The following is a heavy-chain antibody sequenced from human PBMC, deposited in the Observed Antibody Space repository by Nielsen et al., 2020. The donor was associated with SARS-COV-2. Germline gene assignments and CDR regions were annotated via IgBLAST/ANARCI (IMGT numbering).Heavy chain of an antibody. V-gene: IGHV3-30*18. Sequence: GESLKISCAASGFTFNTYGMHWVRQAPGKGLEWVAVTSYDGGIKYYADSVKGRFTISRDNSKSTLYLQMNSLRPEDTALYYCAKDAPLTTTVRGVYGGFFDYWGQGTLVTVSS. D-gene: IGHD3-10*01. CDR2: TSYDGGIK. CDR3: AKDAPLTTTVRGVYGGFFDY. CDR1: GFTFNTYG. J-gene: IGHJ4*02.